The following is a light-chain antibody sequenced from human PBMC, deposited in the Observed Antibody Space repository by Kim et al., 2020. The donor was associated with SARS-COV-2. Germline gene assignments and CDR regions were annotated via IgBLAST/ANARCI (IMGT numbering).Light chain of an antibody. CDR3: NSYAGDITPYV. Sequence: SITISCSGTSSDVGANNHVSWYQQYPGKAPNLMIYDVNSRPSGVSDRFSGSKSGNTASLTISGLQAEDEADYYCNSYAGDITPYVFGTGTKVTVL. J-gene: IGLJ1*01. CDR2: DVN. CDR1: SSDVGANNH. V-gene: IGLV2-14*03.